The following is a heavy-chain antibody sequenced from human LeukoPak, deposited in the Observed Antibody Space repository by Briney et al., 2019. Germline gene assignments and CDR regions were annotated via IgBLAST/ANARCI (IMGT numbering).Heavy chain of an antibody. V-gene: IGHV4-4*07. J-gene: IGHJ4*02. CDR3: ASHDYGDYGLLSDFDY. D-gene: IGHD4-17*01. CDR1: GGSISNYY. Sequence: RTSETLSLTCTVSGGSISNYYWIWIRQPAGKGLEWIGRVHSSRGSNYNPSLKSRVTMSVDTSKNQVSLKLNSVTAADTAVYYCASHDYGDYGLLSDFDYWGQGTLVTVSS. CDR2: VHSSRGS.